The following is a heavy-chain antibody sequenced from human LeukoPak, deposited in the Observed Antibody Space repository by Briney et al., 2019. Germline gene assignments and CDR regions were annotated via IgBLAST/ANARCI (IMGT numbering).Heavy chain of an antibody. CDR1: GGSINSDD. V-gene: IGHV4-4*07. CDR2: IYTSGST. CDR3: ARLRLKSYYYYGMDV. D-gene: IGHD4-17*01. Sequence: SETLSLTCAVSGGSINSDDWSWIRRPPGKGLEWIGRIYTSGSTNYNPSLKSRVTMSVDTSKNQFSLKLSSVTAADTAVYYCARLRLKSYYYYGMDVWGQGTTVTVSS. J-gene: IGHJ6*02.